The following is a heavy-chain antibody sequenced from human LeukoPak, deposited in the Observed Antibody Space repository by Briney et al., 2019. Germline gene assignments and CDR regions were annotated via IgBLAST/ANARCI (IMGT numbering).Heavy chain of an antibody. J-gene: IGHJ4*02. CDR3: AKVQLGTGVDY. Sequence: PGGSLRLSCAASGFSFSSYAVSWVRQAPGKGLEWVRFTISRDDSKNTLYLQMNSLRAEDTAVYYCAKVQLGTGVDYWGQGTLVTVS. D-gene: IGHD7-27*01. CDR1: GFSFSSYA. V-gene: IGHV3-23*01.